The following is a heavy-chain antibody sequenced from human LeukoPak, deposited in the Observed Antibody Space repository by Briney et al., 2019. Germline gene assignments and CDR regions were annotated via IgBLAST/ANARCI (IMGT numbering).Heavy chain of an antibody. V-gene: IGHV3-21*01. CDR1: GFTFSSYS. CDR3: ARERASYYYGSGSYLDY. D-gene: IGHD3-10*01. Sequence: PGGSLRLSCAASGFTFSSYSMNWVRQAPGKGLEWVSSISSSSSYIYYADSVKGRFTISRDNAKNSLYLQMNSLRAEDTAVCYCARERASYYYGSGSYLDYWGQGTLVTVSS. J-gene: IGHJ4*02. CDR2: ISSSSSYI.